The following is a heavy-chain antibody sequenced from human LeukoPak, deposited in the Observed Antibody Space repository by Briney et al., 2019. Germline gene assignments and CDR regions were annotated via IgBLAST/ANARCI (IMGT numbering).Heavy chain of an antibody. CDR2: IYYSGST. V-gene: IGHV4-59*08. Sequence: SETLSLTCTVSGGSISSYYWSWIRQPPGKGLEWIGYIYYSGSTNYNPSLKSRVTISVGTSKNQFSLKLSSVTAADTAVYYCARHIVVVPAAIVDGMDVWGQGTTVTVSS. CDR3: ARHIVVVPAAIVDGMDV. D-gene: IGHD2-2*01. CDR1: GGSISSYY. J-gene: IGHJ6*02.